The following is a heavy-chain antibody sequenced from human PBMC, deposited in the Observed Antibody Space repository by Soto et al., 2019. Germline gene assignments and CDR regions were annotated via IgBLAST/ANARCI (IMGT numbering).Heavy chain of an antibody. CDR3: ATTAARFDY. D-gene: IGHD6-6*01. CDR2: ISGSGGST. CDR1: GFTFSSYV. V-gene: IGHV3-23*01. J-gene: IGHJ4*02. Sequence: EVQLLESGGGLVQPGGSLRLSCAASASGFTFSSYVMSWVRQAPGKGLEWVSAISGSGGSTYYADSVKGRFTISRDNTKNTLYLPMHSLRAEDTAVYYCATTAARFDYWGQGTLVTVSS.